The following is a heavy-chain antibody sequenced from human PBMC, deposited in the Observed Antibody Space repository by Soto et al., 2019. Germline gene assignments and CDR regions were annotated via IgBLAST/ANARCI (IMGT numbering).Heavy chain of an antibody. D-gene: IGHD6-19*01. Sequence: EVQLLESGGGLVQPGGSLRLSCAASGFTFSSYAMNWVRQAPGKGLEWVSVISGNGGRTDYADSVKGRFTISRDNFKNALYLEMKSLRVEDTAVYYCAIDNRWLVPTYFDYWGQGTLVTVPS. CDR3: AIDNRWLVPTYFDY. V-gene: IGHV3-23*01. J-gene: IGHJ4*02. CDR2: ISGNGGRT. CDR1: GFTFSSYA.